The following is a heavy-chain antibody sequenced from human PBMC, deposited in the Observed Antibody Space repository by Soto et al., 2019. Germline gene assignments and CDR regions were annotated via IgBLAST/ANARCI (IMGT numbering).Heavy chain of an antibody. J-gene: IGHJ5*02. CDR2: IIPIFGTA. CDR1: GGTFSSYA. D-gene: IGHD6-19*01. CDR3: ARKIAVAGTRGGWFDP. V-gene: IGHV1-69*13. Sequence: SVKVSCKASGGTFSSYAISWVRQAPGQGLEWMGGIIPIFGTANYAQKFQGRVAITADESTSTAYMELSSLRSEDTAVYYCARKIAVAGTRGGWFDPWGQGTLVTVSS.